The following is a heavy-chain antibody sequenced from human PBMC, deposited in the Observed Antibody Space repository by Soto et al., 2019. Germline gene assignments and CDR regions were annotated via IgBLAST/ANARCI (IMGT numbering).Heavy chain of an antibody. CDR3: ARVPTMVSGVIGWFDT. V-gene: IGHV4-31*03. D-gene: IGHD3-10*01. CDR1: GGSISSGGYY. Sequence: PSETLSLTCTVSGGSISSGGYYWSWIRQHPGKGLEWIGYIYYSGSTYYNPSLQSRVTISVDTSKNQFSLKLSSVTAADTAVYYCARVPTMVSGVIGWFDTWGQGTLVAVSS. CDR2: IYYSGST. J-gene: IGHJ5*02.